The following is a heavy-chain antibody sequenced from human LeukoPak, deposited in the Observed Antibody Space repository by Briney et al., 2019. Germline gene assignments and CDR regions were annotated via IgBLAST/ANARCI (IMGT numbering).Heavy chain of an antibody. CDR2: ISGSGGST. CDR1: GFTFSSYA. Sequence: GGSLRLSCAASGFTFSSYAMGWVRQAPGKGLEWVSAISGSGGSTYYADSVKGRFTISRDNSKNTLYLQMNSLRAEDTAVYYCAKGGYSGYWRGDAFDIWGQGTMVTVSS. D-gene: IGHD5-12*01. CDR3: AKGGYSGYWRGDAFDI. J-gene: IGHJ3*02. V-gene: IGHV3-23*01.